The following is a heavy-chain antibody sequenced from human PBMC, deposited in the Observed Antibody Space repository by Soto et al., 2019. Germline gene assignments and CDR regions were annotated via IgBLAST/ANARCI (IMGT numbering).Heavy chain of an antibody. V-gene: IGHV1-69*06. CDR1: LSPLRNHA. CDR3: ARVCVCGYRSSTSCLGNVFDY. J-gene: IGHJ4*02. Sequence: AAVTVSCEASLSPLRNHAISWLRQAPGQGREWLGGVVHVYTTSKYAQKFQGRLTITADRTTRTTYMELTSLTSEDTAVYSCARVCVCGYRSSTSCLGNVFDYWGQGTLVTVSS. D-gene: IGHD2-2*03. CDR2: VVHVYTTS.